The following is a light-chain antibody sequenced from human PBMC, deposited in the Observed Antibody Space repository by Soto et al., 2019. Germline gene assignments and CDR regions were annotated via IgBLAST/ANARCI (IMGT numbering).Light chain of an antibody. V-gene: IGKV1-5*03. CDR2: KAS. CDR3: QQYNSYPLT. Sequence: DIQMTQSPSSLSASVGDRVSITCRASQSISTHLSWYQQKPGKAPKLLIYKASSLESGVPSRFSGSGSGTEFALTISSLQPDDFATYYCQQYNSYPLTFGGGTKVDI. CDR1: QSISTH. J-gene: IGKJ4*01.